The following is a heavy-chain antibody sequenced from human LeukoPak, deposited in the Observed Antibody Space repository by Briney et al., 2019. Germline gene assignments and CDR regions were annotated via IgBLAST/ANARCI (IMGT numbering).Heavy chain of an antibody. CDR3: ARGPGYYDSRHFDY. V-gene: IGHV4-61*08. Sequence: PSGTLSLTCTVSGGSISSGGYYWSWVRQPPGKGLEWIGNTYHSGSTNYNPSLKSRVTISVDTSKNQLSLKLSSVTAADTAVYYCARGPGYYDSRHFDYWGQGTLVTVSS. J-gene: IGHJ4*02. CDR2: TYHSGST. CDR1: GGSISSGGYY. D-gene: IGHD3-22*01.